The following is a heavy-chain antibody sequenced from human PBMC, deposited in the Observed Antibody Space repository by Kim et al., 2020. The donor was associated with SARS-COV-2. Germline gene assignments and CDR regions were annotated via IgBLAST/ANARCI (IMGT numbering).Heavy chain of an antibody. CDR2: ISGSGGST. J-gene: IGHJ4*02. Sequence: GGSLRLSCAASGFTFSSYATSWVRQAPGKGLEWVSAISGSGGSTYYADSVKGRFTISRDNSKNTLYLQMNSLRAEDTAVYYCAKDQTGNYYGSGSYSAFDYWGQGTLVTVSS. D-gene: IGHD3-10*01. V-gene: IGHV3-23*01. CDR1: GFTFSSYA. CDR3: AKDQTGNYYGSGSYSAFDY.